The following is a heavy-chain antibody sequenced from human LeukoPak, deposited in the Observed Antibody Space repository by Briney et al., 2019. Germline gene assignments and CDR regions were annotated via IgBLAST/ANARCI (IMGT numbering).Heavy chain of an antibody. D-gene: IGHD1-26*01. CDR1: GYTLTELS. J-gene: IGHJ3*02. CDR3: ANTREPPMQAFDI. V-gene: IGHV1-24*01. CDR2: FDPEDGKT. Sequence: GASVKVSCKVSGYTLTELSMHWVRQAPGKGLEWMGGFDPEDGKTMYAQKFQGRVTMTEDTSTDTAYMELSSLRAEDTAVYYCANTREPPMQAFDIWGQGTMVTVSS.